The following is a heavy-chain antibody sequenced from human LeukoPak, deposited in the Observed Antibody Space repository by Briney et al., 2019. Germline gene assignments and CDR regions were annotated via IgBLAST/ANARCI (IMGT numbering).Heavy chain of an antibody. J-gene: IGHJ6*03. D-gene: IGHD3-10*01. CDR1: GGSISSYY. V-gene: IGHV4-59*01. CDR2: IYFSGST. Sequence: SETLSLTCTVSGGSISSYYWSWIRQPPGKGLEWIGYIYFSGSTNYNPSLKSRVTISVDTSKNQFSLKLSSVTAADTAVYYCARDSPYYYGSGSATYYMDVWGKGTTVTISS. CDR3: ARDSPYYYGSGSATYYMDV.